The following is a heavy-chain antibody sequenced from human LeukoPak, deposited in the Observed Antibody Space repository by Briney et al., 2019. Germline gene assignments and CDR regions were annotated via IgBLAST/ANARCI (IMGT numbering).Heavy chain of an antibody. CDR1: GFTFSDYY. J-gene: IGHJ4*02. CDR2: ISSSGSTI. V-gene: IGHV3-11*01. D-gene: IGHD3-10*01. CDR3: ARDRHHYGSGSYYKDY. Sequence: GGSLRLSCAASGFTFSDYYMSWIRQAPGKGLERVSYISSSGSTIYYADSVKGRFTISRDNAKNSLYLQMNSLRAEDTAVYYCARDRHHYGSGSYYKDYWGQGTLVTVSS.